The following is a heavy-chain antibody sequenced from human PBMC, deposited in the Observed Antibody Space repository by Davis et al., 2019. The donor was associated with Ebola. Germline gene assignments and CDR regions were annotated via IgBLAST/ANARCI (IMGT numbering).Heavy chain of an antibody. CDR2: ISAYNGNT. J-gene: IGHJ4*02. CDR1: GYTFTSHG. Sequence: ASSTVPCKASGYTFTSHGISCVRQAPAQGLEWMGWISAYNGNTNYAQNLQGRVTMTTDTPTSTAYMELRSLRSDDTAVYYYARAGDSVVVVAAFDFDDWGQGTMVTVSS. D-gene: IGHD2-15*01. CDR3: ARAGDSVVVVAAFDFDD. V-gene: IGHV1-18*01.